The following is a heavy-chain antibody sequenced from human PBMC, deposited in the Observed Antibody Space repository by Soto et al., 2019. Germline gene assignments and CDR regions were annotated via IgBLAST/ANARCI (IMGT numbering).Heavy chain of an antibody. CDR1: GGTFSSYA. Sequence: SVKVSCKASGGTFSSYAISWVRQAPGQGLEWMGGIIPIFGTANYAQKFQGRVTITADESTSTAYMELSSLRSEDTAVYYCASWGSSGPGRSDDDYWGQGTLVTVSS. D-gene: IGHD3-22*01. V-gene: IGHV1-69*13. J-gene: IGHJ4*02. CDR3: ASWGSSGPGRSDDDY. CDR2: IIPIFGTA.